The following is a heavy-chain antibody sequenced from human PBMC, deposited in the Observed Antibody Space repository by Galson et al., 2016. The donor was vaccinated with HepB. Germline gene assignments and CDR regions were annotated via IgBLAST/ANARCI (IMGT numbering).Heavy chain of an antibody. Sequence: SLRLSCAASGFTFSNYWMSWVRQAPGKGLEWVANIKNDGSQQYYVASVKGRFTTSRDNGKNSLYLQMGSLRAEDTAVYYCARGDCSSSTCYVIWFDPWGQGTLVTVSS. D-gene: IGHD2-2*01. J-gene: IGHJ5*02. CDR2: IKNDGSQQ. CDR1: GFTFSNYW. V-gene: IGHV3-7*01. CDR3: ARGDCSSSTCYVIWFDP.